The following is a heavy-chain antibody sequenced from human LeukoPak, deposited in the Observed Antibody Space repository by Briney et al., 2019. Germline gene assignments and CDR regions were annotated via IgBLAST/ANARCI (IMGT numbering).Heavy chain of an antibody. D-gene: IGHD4-23*01. CDR1: GFTFDDYA. J-gene: IGHJ6*02. Sequence: GGSLRLSCAASGFTFDDYAVHWVRQAPGKGLEWVSGISWNSGSIGYADSVKGRFTISRDNAKNSLYLQMNSLRAEDTALYYCAKDIGGDYYYYGMDVWGQGTTVTVSS. CDR3: AKDIGGDYYYYGMDV. V-gene: IGHV3-9*01. CDR2: ISWNSGSI.